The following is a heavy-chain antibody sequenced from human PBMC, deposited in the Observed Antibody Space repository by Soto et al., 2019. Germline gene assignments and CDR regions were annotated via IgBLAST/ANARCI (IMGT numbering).Heavy chain of an antibody. CDR1: GYNFAGYW. CDR2: IYPSDSDT. D-gene: IGHD3-3*01. CDR3: ARGGVSTRTFDY. J-gene: IGHJ4*02. Sequence: GESLKISCKGSGYNFAGYWIAWVRQMPGKGLELMGIIYPSDSDTRYRPSFQGQVTISADKSISSAYLQWSSLRASDTAMYYCARGGVSTRTFDYWGPGTPVTVFS. V-gene: IGHV5-51*01.